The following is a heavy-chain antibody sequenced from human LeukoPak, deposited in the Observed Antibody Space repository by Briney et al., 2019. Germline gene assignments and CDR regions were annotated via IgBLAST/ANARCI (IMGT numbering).Heavy chain of an antibody. Sequence: SETLSLTCTVSGGSISSYYWSWIRQPPGKGLEWIGYIYYSGSTNYNPSLKSRVTISVDTSKNQFSLKLSSVTAADTAVYYCARLEIIAVAGYFDYWGQGTLVTVSS. CDR2: IYYSGST. D-gene: IGHD6-19*01. CDR3: ARLEIIAVAGYFDY. CDR1: GGSISSYY. J-gene: IGHJ4*02. V-gene: IGHV4-59*08.